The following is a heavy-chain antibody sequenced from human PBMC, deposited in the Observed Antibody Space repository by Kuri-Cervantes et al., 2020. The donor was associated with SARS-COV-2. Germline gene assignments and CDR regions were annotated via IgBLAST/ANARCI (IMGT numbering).Heavy chain of an antibody. J-gene: IGHJ4*02. CDR1: GFSLSNARMG. V-gene: IGHV2-70*11. CDR2: IDWDDDK. Sequence: SGPTLVKPTETLTLTRTVSGFSLSNARMGVSWIRQPPGKALEWLARIDWDDDKYYSTSLKTRLTISKDTSKNQVVLTMTNMDPVDTATYYCARTYIAARPYDYWGQGTLVTVSS. D-gene: IGHD6-6*01. CDR3: ARTYIAARPYDY.